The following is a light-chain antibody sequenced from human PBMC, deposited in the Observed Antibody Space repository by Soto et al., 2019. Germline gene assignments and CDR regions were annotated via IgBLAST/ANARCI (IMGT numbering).Light chain of an antibody. CDR2: QAS. V-gene: IGKV1-5*03. Sequence: DIQMTQSPSTLSASVGDRVTITCRASQSTSSYLAWYQQKPGKAPKILIYQASSLENGVPSRFSGSGSGTESSLTISSLKPDDFATYYCQQYSSHSTFGQGTKVDIK. CDR3: QQYSSHST. CDR1: QSTSSY. J-gene: IGKJ1*01.